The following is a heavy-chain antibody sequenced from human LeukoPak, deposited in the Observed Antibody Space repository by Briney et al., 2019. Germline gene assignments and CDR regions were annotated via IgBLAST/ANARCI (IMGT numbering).Heavy chain of an antibody. CDR2: ISSSSNTI. J-gene: IGHJ4*02. Sequence: ETLSLTCTVSGGSITTSSHHWVWIRQPPGKGLEWVSYISSSSNTIYYADSVKGRFTISRDNAKNSLYLQMNSLRDEDTAVYYCARDGRAGYSSGWSFDYWGQGTLVTVSS. CDR3: ARDGRAGYSSGWSFDY. V-gene: IGHV3-48*02. CDR1: GGSITTSSHH. D-gene: IGHD5-18*01.